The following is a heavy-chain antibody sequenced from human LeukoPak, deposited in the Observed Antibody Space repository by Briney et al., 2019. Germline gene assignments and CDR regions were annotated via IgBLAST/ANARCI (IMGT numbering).Heavy chain of an antibody. V-gene: IGHV4-59*01. D-gene: IGHD3-10*01. CDR3: ARVLLLWFGELSLYFDY. Sequence: PSETLSLTCTVSGGSISSYYWSWIRQPPGKGLEWIGYIYYSGSTNYNPSLKSRVTISVDTSKNQFSLKLSSVTAADTAVYYCARVLLLWFGELSLYFDYWGQGTLVTVSS. CDR1: GGSISSYY. CDR2: IYYSGST. J-gene: IGHJ4*02.